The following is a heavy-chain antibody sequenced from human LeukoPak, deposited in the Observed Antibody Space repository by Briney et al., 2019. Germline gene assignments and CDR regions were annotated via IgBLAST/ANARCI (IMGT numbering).Heavy chain of an antibody. Sequence: GGSLRLSCVASGFTFSTSWMTWVRQAPGKGLEWVANINGDGSLNGHVASVKGRFTISRDNAKNSVYLQMISLRDDDTAVYYCTRDRAYGALDYWGQGTLVTVSS. D-gene: IGHD4/OR15-4a*01. CDR3: TRDRAYGALDY. J-gene: IGHJ4*02. V-gene: IGHV3-7*01. CDR1: GFTFSTSW. CDR2: INGDGSLN.